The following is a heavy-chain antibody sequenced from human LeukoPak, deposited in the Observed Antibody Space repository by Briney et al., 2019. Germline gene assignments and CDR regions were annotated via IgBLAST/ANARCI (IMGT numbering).Heavy chain of an antibody. CDR1: GFTFSSHG. Sequence: GGSLRLSCAASGFTFSSHGMNWVRQAPGKGLEWVSGISPSGGITYYTDSVKGRFTISGDNSRNTLYLQMNSLRAEDTAIYYCATVKGRATFVYWGQGTLVTVSS. CDR3: ATVKGRATFVY. CDR2: ISPSGGIT. V-gene: IGHV3-23*01. J-gene: IGHJ4*02. D-gene: IGHD5-12*01.